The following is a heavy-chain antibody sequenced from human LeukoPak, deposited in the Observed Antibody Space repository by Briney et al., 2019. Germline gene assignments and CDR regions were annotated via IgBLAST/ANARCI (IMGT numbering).Heavy chain of an antibody. J-gene: IGHJ3*02. CDR1: GYTFTSYY. CDR3: ARSRAFDI. CDR2: INPSGGST. V-gene: IGHV1-46*04. Sequence: GSSVKVSCKASGYTFTSYYIHWMRQAPGQGLEWMGAINPSGGSTNYAQKLQGRVTMTRDTSTSTVYMELSSLRSEDTAVYYCARSRAFDIWGQGTMVTVSS.